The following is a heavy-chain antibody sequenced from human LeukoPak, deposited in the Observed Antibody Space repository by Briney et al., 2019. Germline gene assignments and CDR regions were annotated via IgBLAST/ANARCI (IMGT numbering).Heavy chain of an antibody. CDR2: IKSKTDGGTT. D-gene: IGHD7-27*01. V-gene: IGHV3-15*01. Sequence: GGSLRLSCAASGFTFSNAWMSWVRQAPGKGLEWVGRIKSKTDGGTTDYAAPVKGRFTISRDDSKNTLYLQMNSLKTEDTAVYYCTSFELGTTIPFDYWGQGTLVIVSS. CDR3: TSFELGTTIPFDY. J-gene: IGHJ4*02. CDR1: GFTFSNAW.